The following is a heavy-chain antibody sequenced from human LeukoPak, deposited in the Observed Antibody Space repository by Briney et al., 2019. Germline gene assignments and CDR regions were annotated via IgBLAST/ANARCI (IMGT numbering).Heavy chain of an antibody. CDR2: INPNTGGT. Sequence: ASVKVSFTTSGYTFINYFLHWVRQAPGQGLEWMGRINPNTGGTNSARKFQGRIILTRDTSITTAYMEVARLRSDDTAVYFCARKGDYEVDFDYWGQGTLVTVSS. D-gene: IGHD4-17*01. CDR3: ARKGDYEVDFDY. CDR1: GYTFINYF. J-gene: IGHJ4*02. V-gene: IGHV1-2*06.